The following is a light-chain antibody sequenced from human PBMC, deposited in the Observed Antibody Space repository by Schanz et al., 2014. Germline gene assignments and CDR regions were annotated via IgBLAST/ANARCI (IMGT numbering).Light chain of an antibody. J-gene: IGKJ5*01. CDR3: QQRISWPPT. Sequence: EIVLTQSPVSLSLSPGERATLSCRASQSVSTYLAWYQQIPGQAPRLLISDASTRATGIPARFSGSGSGTXFTLTIDSLEPKDFAVYYCQQRISWPPTFGQGTRLEFK. V-gene: IGKV3-11*01. CDR2: DAS. CDR1: QSVSTY.